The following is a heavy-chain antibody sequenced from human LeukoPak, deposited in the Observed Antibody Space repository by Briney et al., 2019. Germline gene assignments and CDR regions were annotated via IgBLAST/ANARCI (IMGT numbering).Heavy chain of an antibody. J-gene: IGHJ4*02. D-gene: IGHD1-26*01. Sequence: SETLSLTCTVSGGSISSSSYYWGWIRQPPGKGLEWIGSIYYSGSTYYNPSLKSRVTISVDTSKNQFSLKLSSATAADTAVYYCARDGRFPPEVLPRYFDYWGQGTLVTVSS. CDR1: GGSISSSSYY. CDR2: IYYSGST. V-gene: IGHV4-39*07. CDR3: ARDGRFPPEVLPRYFDY.